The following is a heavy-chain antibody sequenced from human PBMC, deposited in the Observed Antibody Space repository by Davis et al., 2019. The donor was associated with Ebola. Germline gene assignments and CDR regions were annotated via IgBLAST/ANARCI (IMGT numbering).Heavy chain of an antibody. CDR3: ARAGPSMIVVVIDAFDI. Sequence: GESLKISCAASGFTFSSYSMNWVRQAPGKGLEWVSSISSSSSYIYYADSVKGRFTISRDNAKNSRYLQMNSLRAEDTAVYYCARAGPSMIVVVIDAFDIWGQGTMVTVSS. CDR2: ISSSSSYI. D-gene: IGHD3-22*01. V-gene: IGHV3-21*01. J-gene: IGHJ3*02. CDR1: GFTFSSYS.